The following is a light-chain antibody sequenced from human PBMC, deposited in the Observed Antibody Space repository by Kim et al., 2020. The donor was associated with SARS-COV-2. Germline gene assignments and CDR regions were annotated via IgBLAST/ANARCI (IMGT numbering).Light chain of an antibody. CDR1: NSGTKS. CDR2: FDS. CDR3: QVWDSASDQWV. V-gene: IGLV3-21*01. Sequence: APGKPATITCVGNNSGTKSVHWYQQKPGQAPILVIFFDSDRPSVIPERFSGSNSGNTAALTISRVEAGDEADYFCQVWDSASDQWVFGVGTQLTVL. J-gene: IGLJ3*02.